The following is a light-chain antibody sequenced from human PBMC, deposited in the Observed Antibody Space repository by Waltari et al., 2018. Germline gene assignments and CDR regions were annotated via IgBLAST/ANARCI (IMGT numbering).Light chain of an antibody. CDR2: SNK. CDR3: AAWDDSLNAHV. V-gene: IGLV1-44*01. Sequence: QSVLTQPPSASGTPGQRVTISCSGSSSNIGSNTVNRYQQLPGTAPKLLIDSNKQRPAGVPDLFSGSKSATSASLAISGLQSEDEADYYCAAWDDSLNAHVFGTGTKVTVL. J-gene: IGLJ1*01. CDR1: SSNIGSNT.